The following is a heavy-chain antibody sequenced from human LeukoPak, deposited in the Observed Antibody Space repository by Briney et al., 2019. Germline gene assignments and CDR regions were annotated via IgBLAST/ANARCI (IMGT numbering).Heavy chain of an antibody. D-gene: IGHD3-22*01. CDR1: GFTFDDYA. Sequence: GGSLRLSCAASGFTFDDYAMHWVRQAPGKGLEWVSGISWNSGSIGYADSVKGRFTISRDNAKNSLYLQMNSLRAEDTAVYYCARDRRKDYYDSSDAFDIWGQGTMVTVSS. J-gene: IGHJ3*02. CDR3: ARDRRKDYYDSSDAFDI. CDR2: ISWNSGSI. V-gene: IGHV3-9*01.